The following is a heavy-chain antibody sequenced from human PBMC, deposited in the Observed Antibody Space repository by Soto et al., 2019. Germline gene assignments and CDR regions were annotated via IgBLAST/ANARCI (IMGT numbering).Heavy chain of an antibody. Sequence: QVQLVQSGAEVEKPGSSVKVSCKSSGYTFTIYTVTWVRQAPGQGLEWMGRIIPIFTQTNYAQKFQDRVTITADKSTSTVYMELSGLRYEDTAVYYCARGGVGAAGGMDVWGQGTPVTVSS. CDR2: IIPIFTQT. J-gene: IGHJ6*02. CDR3: ARGGVGAAGGMDV. CDR1: GYTFTIYT. D-gene: IGHD1-26*01. V-gene: IGHV1-69*08.